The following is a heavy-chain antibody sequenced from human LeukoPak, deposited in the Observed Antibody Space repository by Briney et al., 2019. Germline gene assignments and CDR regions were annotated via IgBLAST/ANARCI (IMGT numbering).Heavy chain of an antibody. D-gene: IGHD2-2*01. CDR3: ARDPVRYCSSTSCPPQDYMDV. Sequence: SETLSLTCTVSGGSISSGGYYWSWIRQPPGKGLEWIGYIYHSGSTYYNPSLKSRVAISVDRSKNQFSLKLSSVTAADTAVYYCARDPVRYCSSTSCPPQDYMDVWGKGTTVTVSS. J-gene: IGHJ6*03. V-gene: IGHV4-30-2*01. CDR2: IYHSGST. CDR1: GGSISSGGYY.